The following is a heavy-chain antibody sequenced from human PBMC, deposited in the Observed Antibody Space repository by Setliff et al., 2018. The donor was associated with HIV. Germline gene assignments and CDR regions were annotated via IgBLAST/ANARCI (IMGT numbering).Heavy chain of an antibody. CDR2: ISHSGST. V-gene: IGHV4-59*01. J-gene: IGHJ4*01. CDR1: ENSIKSYY. Sequence: SETLSLTCSLSENSIKSYYWSWIRQSPGKGLEWIGYISHSGSTNYNPSLESRVAMSVDTSKQRFSLEVSSVTAADTAVYYCARTRGYSYGTLAGFDYWGRGSLVTVSS. D-gene: IGHD5-18*01. CDR3: ARTRGYSYGTLAGFDY.